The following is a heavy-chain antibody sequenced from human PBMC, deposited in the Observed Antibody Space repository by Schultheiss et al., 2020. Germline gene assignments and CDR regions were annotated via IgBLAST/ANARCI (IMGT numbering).Heavy chain of an antibody. Sequence: SETLSLTCAVYGGSFSGYYWSWIRQPAGKGLEWIGRIYTSGSTNYNPSLKSRVTISVDTSKNQFSLKLSSVTAADTAVYYCARDDYGDHAYYYYYMDVWGKGTTVTVSS. CDR3: ARDDYGDHAYYYYYMDV. CDR1: GGSFSGYY. CDR2: IYTSGST. V-gene: IGHV4-4*07. J-gene: IGHJ6*03. D-gene: IGHD4-17*01.